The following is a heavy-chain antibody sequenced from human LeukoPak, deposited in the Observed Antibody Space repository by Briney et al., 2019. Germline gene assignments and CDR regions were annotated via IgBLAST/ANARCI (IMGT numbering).Heavy chain of an antibody. CDR3: ARVGGYFDY. CDR2: TYYSGST. CDR1: GGSISSYY. J-gene: IGHJ4*02. D-gene: IGHD3-22*01. Sequence: SETLSLTCTVSGGSISSYYWCWSREPPGKGLEWIGYTYYSGSTNYNPSPKSRVTISVDTSKNQFSLNLSAVTAADTAVYYCARVGGYFDYWGQGTLVTVSS. V-gene: IGHV4-59*01.